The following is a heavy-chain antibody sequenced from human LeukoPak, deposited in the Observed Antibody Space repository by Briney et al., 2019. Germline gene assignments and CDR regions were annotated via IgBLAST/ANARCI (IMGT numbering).Heavy chain of an antibody. CDR3: ARDTIFGVVPPTYYYMDV. CDR2: FHSSGMT. CDR1: GGSINGFF. Sequence: PSETLSLTCTVSGGSINGFFWSWIRQAAGEGLEWIGRFHSSGMTNYNPSLKSRVTISVDTSKNQFSLKLSSVTAADTAVYYCARDTIFGVVPPTYYYMDVWGKGTTVTVSS. V-gene: IGHV4-4*07. J-gene: IGHJ6*03. D-gene: IGHD3-3*01.